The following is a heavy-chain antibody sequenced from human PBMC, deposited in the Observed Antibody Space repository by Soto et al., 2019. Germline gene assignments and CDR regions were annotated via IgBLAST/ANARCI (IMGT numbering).Heavy chain of an antibody. J-gene: IGHJ5*02. CDR3: AIGYSYAPFDP. D-gene: IGHD5-18*01. V-gene: IGHV3-23*01. CDR1: GFTFSSYA. CDR2: ISGSGDST. Sequence: GGSLRLSCAASGFTFSSYAMSWVRQPPGKGLEWVSSISGSGDSTYYADSVKGRFTISRDNSKNTPYLQMNSLRAEGSAVYYCAIGYSYAPFDPWGQGTLVTVSS.